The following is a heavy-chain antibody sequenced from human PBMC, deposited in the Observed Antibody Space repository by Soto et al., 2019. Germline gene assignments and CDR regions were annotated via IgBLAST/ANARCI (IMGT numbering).Heavy chain of an antibody. CDR1: AGSISGYY. CDR2: VYYSGGA. D-gene: IGHD2-21*02. J-gene: IGHJ6*02. CDR3: TRDGDGRMTTNPYYYYGMDV. Sequence: SETLSLTCTVSAGSISGYYWSWIRQPPGKGLEWIGNVYYSGGAKYHPSVKRRVSISVDTSKNQFSLNPSSVTAADTAVYYCTRDGDGRMTTNPYYYYGMDVWGPGITVTVSS. V-gene: IGHV4-59*13.